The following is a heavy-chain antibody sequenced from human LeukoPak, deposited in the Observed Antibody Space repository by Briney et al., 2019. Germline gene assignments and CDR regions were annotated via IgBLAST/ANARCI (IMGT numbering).Heavy chain of an antibody. CDR2: IKQDGSEK. CDR3: ARETDSSGYYYGDYFDY. Sequence: PGGSLRLSCAASGLTFSSYGMHWVRQAPGKGLEWVGNIKQDGSEKYYVDSVKGRFTISRDNAKNSLYLQMNSLRAEDTAVYYCARETDSSGYYYGDYFDYWGQGTLVTVSS. V-gene: IGHV3-7*01. J-gene: IGHJ4*02. CDR1: GLTFSSYG. D-gene: IGHD3-22*01.